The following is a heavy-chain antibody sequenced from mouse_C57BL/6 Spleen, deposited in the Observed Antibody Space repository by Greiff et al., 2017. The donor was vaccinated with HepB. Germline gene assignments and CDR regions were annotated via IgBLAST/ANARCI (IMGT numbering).Heavy chain of an antibody. CDR2: ISSGSSTI. V-gene: IGHV5-17*01. D-gene: IGHD4-1*01. CDR1: GFTFSDYG. CDR3: ASLNWDGAY. J-gene: IGHJ3*01. Sequence: EVKVVESGGGLVKPGGSLKLSCAASGFTFSDYGMHWVRQAPEKGLEWVAYISSGSSTIYYADTVKGRFTISRDNAKNTLFLQMTSLRSEDTAMYYCASLNWDGAYWGQGTLVTVSA.